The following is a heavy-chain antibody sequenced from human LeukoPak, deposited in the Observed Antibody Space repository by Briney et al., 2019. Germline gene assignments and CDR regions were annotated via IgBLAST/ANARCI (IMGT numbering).Heavy chain of an antibody. D-gene: IGHD3-22*01. CDR2: ISGSGGST. CDR1: GFTFSSYA. J-gene: IGHJ4*02. V-gene: IGHV3-23*01. CDR3: AKASEVTVIVVVITLFFDY. Sequence: PGGSLRLSCAASGFTFSSYAMSWVRQAPGKGLEWVSAISGSGGSTYYADSVKGRFTISRDNSKNTLYLQMNSLRAEDTAVYYCAKASEVTVIVVVITLFFDYWGQGTLVTVSS.